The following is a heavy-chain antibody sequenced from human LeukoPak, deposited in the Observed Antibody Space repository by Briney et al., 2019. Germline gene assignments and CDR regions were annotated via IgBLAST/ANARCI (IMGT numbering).Heavy chain of an antibody. V-gene: IGHV3-33*01. CDR3: ARAPRWHDAFDI. CDR2: IWYDGSNK. J-gene: IGHJ3*02. Sequence: PGRSLRLSCAASGFTFSSYGMHWVRQAPGKGLEWVAVIWYDGSNKYYADSVKGRFTISRDNSKNTLYLQMNSLRAEDTAVYYCARAPRWHDAFDIWGQGTMVTVSS. D-gene: IGHD4-23*01. CDR1: GFTFSSYG.